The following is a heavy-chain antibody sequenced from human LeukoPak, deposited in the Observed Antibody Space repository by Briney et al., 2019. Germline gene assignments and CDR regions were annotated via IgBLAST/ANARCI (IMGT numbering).Heavy chain of an antibody. CDR3: ARPITMVRGAAMDV. V-gene: IGHV3-7*01. J-gene: IGHJ6*03. Sequence: GGSLRLSCAASGFTFSSYWMSWVRQAPGKGLEWVANIKQDGSEKYYVDSVKGRFTISRDNAKSAKNTLYLQMNSLRAEDTAVYYCARPITMVRGAAMDVWGKGTTVTISS. D-gene: IGHD3-10*01. CDR1: GFTFSSYW. CDR2: IKQDGSEK.